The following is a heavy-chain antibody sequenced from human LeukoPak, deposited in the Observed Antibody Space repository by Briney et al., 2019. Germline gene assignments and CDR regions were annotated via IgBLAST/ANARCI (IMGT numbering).Heavy chain of an antibody. Sequence: SETLSLTCAVSGGSITTTNWWSWVRQPPGKGLEWIGEVHLSGATNYNPSLESRVSMSIDKSKNHLSLEVTSVTAADTAVYYCARDDYDDSTRGLDYWGQGTLVTVSS. CDR1: GGSITTTNW. D-gene: IGHD4-17*01. CDR3: ARDDYDDSTRGLDY. CDR2: VHLSGAT. V-gene: IGHV4-4*02. J-gene: IGHJ4*02.